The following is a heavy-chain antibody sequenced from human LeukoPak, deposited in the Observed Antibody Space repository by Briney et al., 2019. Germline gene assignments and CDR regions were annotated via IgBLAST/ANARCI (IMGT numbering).Heavy chain of an antibody. CDR2: ISSSSSTI. Sequence: GGSLRLSCAASGFTFSSYSMNWVRQAPGKGLEWVSYISSSSSTIYYADSVKGRFTISRDNAKNSLYLQMNSLRAEDTAVYYCARGVVVVVAASYNWFDPWGQGTLVTVSS. J-gene: IGHJ5*02. D-gene: IGHD2-15*01. V-gene: IGHV3-48*04. CDR1: GFTFSSYS. CDR3: ARGVVVVVAASYNWFDP.